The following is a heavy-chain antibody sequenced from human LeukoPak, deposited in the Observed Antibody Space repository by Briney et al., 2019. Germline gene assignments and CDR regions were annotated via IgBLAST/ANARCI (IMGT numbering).Heavy chain of an antibody. D-gene: IGHD1-26*01. J-gene: IGHJ3*02. CDR2: IDYSGST. CDR3: ARGRRYSGRHDAFDI. CDR1: GGSINTYY. V-gene: IGHV4-59*08. Sequence: SETLSLTCTVSGGSINTYYLTWIRQPPGKGLEWIGNIDYSGSTNYNPSLKSRVTVSVDTSRNHFSLRLSSVTAADTALYFCARGRRYSGRHDAFDIWGQGTMVTVSS.